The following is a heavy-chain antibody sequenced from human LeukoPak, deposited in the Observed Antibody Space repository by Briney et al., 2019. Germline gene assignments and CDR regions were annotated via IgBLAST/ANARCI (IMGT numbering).Heavy chain of an antibody. CDR2: AGWAGGTT. Sequence: PRGSLRLSCATSGFNFDRYTIHWVRQAPGKGLEWVSLAGWAGGTTFYSDSVRGRFTISRDSGRKSVYLQMNSLTTDDTAFYFCAKELDTMFFDYWGQGAPVTVSS. V-gene: IGHV3-43*01. CDR3: AKELDTMFFDY. J-gene: IGHJ4*02. CDR1: GFNFDRYT. D-gene: IGHD3-10*02.